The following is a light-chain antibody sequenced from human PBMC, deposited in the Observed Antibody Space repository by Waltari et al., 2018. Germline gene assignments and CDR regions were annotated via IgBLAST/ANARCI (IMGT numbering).Light chain of an antibody. CDR2: GAS. CDR1: QSVRNN. CDR3: QQYNNWPPWT. V-gene: IGKV3-15*01. Sequence: EIVMTQSPATLSVSLGERATLPCRASQSVRNNLVWYQQKPGQAPRLLIYGASTRVTGIPARFSGSGSGTEFTLTISSLQSEDFAVYYCQQYNNWPPWTFGQGTKVEIK. J-gene: IGKJ1*01.